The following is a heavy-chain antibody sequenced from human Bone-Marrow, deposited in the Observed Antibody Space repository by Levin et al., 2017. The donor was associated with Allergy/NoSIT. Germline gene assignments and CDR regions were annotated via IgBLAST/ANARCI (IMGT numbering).Heavy chain of an antibody. V-gene: IGHV5-51*01. Sequence: KVSCKGFGYSFTSYWIGWVRQMPGKGLEWMGIIYPGDSDTRYSPSFQGQVTISADKSISTAYLQWSSLKASDTAMYYCARRLRQWLAIDYWGQGTLVTVSS. CDR2: IYPGDSDT. J-gene: IGHJ4*02. CDR1: GYSFTSYW. D-gene: IGHD6-19*01. CDR3: ARRLRQWLAIDY.